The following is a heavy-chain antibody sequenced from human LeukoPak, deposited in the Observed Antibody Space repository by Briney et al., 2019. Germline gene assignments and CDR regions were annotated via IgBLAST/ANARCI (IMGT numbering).Heavy chain of an antibody. V-gene: IGHV3-21*01. CDR1: GFTFSSYS. D-gene: IGHD3-16*02. CDR3: ARDLYLRLGELSH. J-gene: IGHJ4*02. CDR2: ISSSSSYI. Sequence: PGGSLRLSCAASGFTFSSYSMNWVRQAPGKGLEWVSSISSSSSYIYYADSVKGRFTISRDNAKNSLYLQMNSLRAEDTAVYYCARDLYLRLGELSHWGQGTLVTVSS.